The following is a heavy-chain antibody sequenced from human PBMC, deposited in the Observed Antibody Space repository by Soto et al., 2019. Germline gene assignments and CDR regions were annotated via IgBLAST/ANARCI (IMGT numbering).Heavy chain of an antibody. CDR2: VSIGGST. Sequence: DVQLLESGGGLVQPEGSLRLSCAASGFTFSSYAMGWVRQGPGKGLEWVAVVSIGGSTHYADSVRGRFTISRDNSKNTLSLQRNSLTAEATAVYFCAKRRGAGWHFDYWGQGALVTVSS. V-gene: IGHV3-23*01. CDR1: GFTFSSYA. CDR3: AKRRGAGWHFDY. D-gene: IGHD2-15*01. J-gene: IGHJ4*02.